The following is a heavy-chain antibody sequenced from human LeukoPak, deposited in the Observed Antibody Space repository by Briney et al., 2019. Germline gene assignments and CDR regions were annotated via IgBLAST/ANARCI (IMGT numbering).Heavy chain of an antibody. CDR2: INSDGSSS. CDR1: EFTFSNYW. Sequence: PGGSLRLSCAASEFTFSNYWMSWVRHAPGKGLVWVSRINSDGSSSSYADSVKGRFTISRDNAKNTLYLQMNSLRAEDTAVYYCARVRIVGDMAWSHYFDYWGQGTLVTVSS. D-gene: IGHD1-26*01. V-gene: IGHV3-74*01. CDR3: ARVRIVGDMAWSHYFDY. J-gene: IGHJ4*02.